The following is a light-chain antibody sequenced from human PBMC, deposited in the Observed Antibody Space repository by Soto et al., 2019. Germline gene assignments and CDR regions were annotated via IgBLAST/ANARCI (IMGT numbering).Light chain of an antibody. CDR1: QSISSS. V-gene: IGKV3-11*01. Sequence: IVLTQSPTTLSLCPGETAVLSCRASQSISSSLSWYQQRPGQAPRLLIYDASTRAPGIPARFSGSGSGTVFTLTISSLEPEDFALYYCQQRSSCITFGQGTRLEIE. J-gene: IGKJ5*01. CDR3: QQRSSCIT. CDR2: DAS.